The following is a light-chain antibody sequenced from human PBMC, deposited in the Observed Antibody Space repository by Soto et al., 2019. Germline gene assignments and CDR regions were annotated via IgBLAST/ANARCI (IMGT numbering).Light chain of an antibody. CDR3: CPHAGNYEV. CDR2: DVS. CDR1: SSDVGGYHF. J-gene: IGLJ2*01. Sequence: LTQPRSVSGSPGQSVTIACTGTSSDVGGYHFVSWYQQHPGKAPKVMIYDVSKRPSGVPDRFSGSKSDNTASLTISGLQAEDEADYYCCPHAGNYEVFGGGTKVTVL. V-gene: IGLV2-11*01.